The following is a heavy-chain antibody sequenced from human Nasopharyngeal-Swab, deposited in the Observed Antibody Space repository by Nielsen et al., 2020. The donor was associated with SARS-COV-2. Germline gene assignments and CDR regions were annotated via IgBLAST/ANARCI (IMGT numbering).Heavy chain of an antibody. CDR1: GGSFSSYY. Sequence: SETLSLSCTASGGSFSSYYWSWIRQPPGKGLEWIWYIYYSGSTNYYPSLKSRVTISVDTSKNQFSLKRSSVTAADTAVDYCARVGYPSTYYYGSGSYNNDGMDVWGKGTTVTVSS. CDR3: ARVGYPSTYYYGSGSYNNDGMDV. J-gene: IGHJ6*04. CDR2: IYYSGST. D-gene: IGHD3-10*01. V-gene: IGHV4-59*01.